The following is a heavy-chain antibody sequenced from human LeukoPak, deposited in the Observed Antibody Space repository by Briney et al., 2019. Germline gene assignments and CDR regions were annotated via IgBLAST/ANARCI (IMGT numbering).Heavy chain of an antibody. V-gene: IGHV3-23*01. Sequence: GGSLRHSCAASGFTFSSYAMSWVRQAPGKGLEWVSAISGSGGSTYYADSVKGRFTISRDNSKNTLYLQMNSLRAEDTAVYYCAKEVWLDIVVVPAAVWWGQGTLVTVSS. CDR1: GFTFSSYA. CDR3: AKEVWLDIVVVPAAVW. J-gene: IGHJ4*02. D-gene: IGHD2-2*03. CDR2: ISGSGGST.